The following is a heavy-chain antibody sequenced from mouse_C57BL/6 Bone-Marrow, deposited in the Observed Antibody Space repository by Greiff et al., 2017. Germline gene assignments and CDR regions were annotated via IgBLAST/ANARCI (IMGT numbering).Heavy chain of an antibody. Sequence: DVKLVESGGGLVKPGGSLKLSCAASGFTFSDYGMHWVRQAPEKGLEGVAYISSGSSTIYYADTVKGRFTISRDNAKNTLFLQMTSLRSEDTAMYYCARRDWDWYFDVWGTGTTVTVSS. CDR1: GFTFSDYG. CDR2: ISSGSSTI. V-gene: IGHV5-17*01. J-gene: IGHJ1*03. D-gene: IGHD4-1*01. CDR3: ARRDWDWYFDV.